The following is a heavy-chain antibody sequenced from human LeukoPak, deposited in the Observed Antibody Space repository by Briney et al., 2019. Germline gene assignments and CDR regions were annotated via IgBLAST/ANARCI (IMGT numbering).Heavy chain of an antibody. CDR3: ARVDSSGYSTFDY. CDR1: GGSISSYY. CDR2: IYHSGST. Sequence: SETLSLTCTVSGGSISSYYWSWIRQPPGKGLEWIGYIYHSGSTYYNPSLKSRVTISVDRSKNQFSLKLSSVTAADTAVYYCARVDSSGYSTFDYWGQGTLVTVSS. V-gene: IGHV4-59*12. D-gene: IGHD3-22*01. J-gene: IGHJ4*02.